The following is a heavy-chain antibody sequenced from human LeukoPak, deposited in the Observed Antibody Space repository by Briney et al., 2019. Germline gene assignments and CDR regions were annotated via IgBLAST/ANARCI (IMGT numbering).Heavy chain of an antibody. CDR1: GFTFSSYS. CDR3: ARDYEVATRTHFDY. D-gene: IGHD5-12*01. J-gene: IGHJ4*02. CDR2: ISSSSSYI. Sequence: GGSLRLSCAASGFTFSSYSMNWVRQAPGKGLEWVSSISSSSSYIYYADSVKGRFTISRDNAKNSLYLQMNSLRAEDTAVYYCARDYEVATRTHFDYWGQRTLVTVSS. V-gene: IGHV3-21*01.